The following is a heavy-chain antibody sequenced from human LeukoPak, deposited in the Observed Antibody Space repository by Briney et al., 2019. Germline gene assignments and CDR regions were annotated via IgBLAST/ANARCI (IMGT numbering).Heavy chain of an antibody. CDR2: IKQDGSEK. CDR3: ARANWYCSSTSCYASYYYYGMDV. J-gene: IGHJ6*02. D-gene: IGHD2-2*01. CDR1: GFTFSSYW. Sequence: GGSLRLSCAASGFTFSSYWMSWVRQAPGKGLEWVANIKQDGSEKYYVDSVKGRFTISRDNANNSLYLQMNSLRAEDTAVYYCARANWYCSSTSCYASYYYYGMDVWGQGTTVTVSS. V-gene: IGHV3-7*01.